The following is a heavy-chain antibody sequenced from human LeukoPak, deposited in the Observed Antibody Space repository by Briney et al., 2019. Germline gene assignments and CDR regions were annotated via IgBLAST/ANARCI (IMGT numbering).Heavy chain of an antibody. CDR2: ISGSGGST. Sequence: GGSLRLSCAASGFTFSSYAMSWVRQAPGKGLEWVSAISGSGGSTYYADSVKGRFTIFRDNSKNTLYLQMNSLRAEDTAVYYCAKAYGDYVHYFDYWGQGTLVTVSS. J-gene: IGHJ4*02. D-gene: IGHD4-17*01. V-gene: IGHV3-23*01. CDR1: GFTFSSYA. CDR3: AKAYGDYVHYFDY.